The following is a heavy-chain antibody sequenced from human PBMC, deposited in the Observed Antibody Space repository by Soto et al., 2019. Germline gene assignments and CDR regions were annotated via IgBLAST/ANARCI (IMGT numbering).Heavy chain of an antibody. J-gene: IGHJ1*01. D-gene: IGHD1-26*01. CDR1: GGSISSGGYY. Sequence: QVQLQESGPGLVKPSQTLSLTCTASGGSISSGGYYWSWMRQHPGKGLEWIGYIYYSGSTYYNPSRKSRLTMSVCPSNNQFSPTLRSVTAADTAVYYCASSRGPGTYPHDSQPWGQGTLVTVSS. V-gene: IGHV4-31*03. CDR3: ASSRGPGTYPHDSQP. CDR2: IYYSGST.